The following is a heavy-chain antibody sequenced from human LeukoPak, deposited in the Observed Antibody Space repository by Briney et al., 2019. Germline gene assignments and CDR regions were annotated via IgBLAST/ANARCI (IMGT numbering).Heavy chain of an antibody. V-gene: IGHV4-4*09. CDR2: IYTSGST. CDR3: ARFGVYGSGSRFDY. Sequence: SETLSLTCTVSGGSISSYYWSWNRQPPGKGLEWIGYIYTSGSTNYNPSLKSRVTISVDTSKNQFSLKLSSVTAADTAVYYCARFGVYGSGSRFDYWGQGTLVTVSS. D-gene: IGHD3-10*01. J-gene: IGHJ4*02. CDR1: GGSISSYY.